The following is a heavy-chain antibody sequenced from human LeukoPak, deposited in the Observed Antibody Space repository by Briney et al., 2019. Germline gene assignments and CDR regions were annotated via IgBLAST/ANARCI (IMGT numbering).Heavy chain of an antibody. D-gene: IGHD4-23*01. V-gene: IGHV4-39*07. J-gene: IGHJ2*01. CDR1: GGSISSSSYY. Sequence: SSETLSLTCTVSGGSISSSSYYWGWIRQPPGKGLEWIGSIYYSGSTYYNPSLKSRVTISVDTSKNQFSLKLSSVTAADTAVYYCARHSVGGNSAYWYFDLWGRGTLVTVSS. CDR3: ARHSVGGNSAYWYFDL. CDR2: IYYSGST.